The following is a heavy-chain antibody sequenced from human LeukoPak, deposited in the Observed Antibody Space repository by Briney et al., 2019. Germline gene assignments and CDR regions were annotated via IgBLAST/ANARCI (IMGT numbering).Heavy chain of an antibody. CDR1: SGFISSYY. CDR2: INYSGRI. Sequence: SETLSLTCIVSSGFISSYYWSWIRQTPGKGLERIAFINYSGRIKYNPSLQSRVSISLDTSKNHFSLQLRSVMAVDTAVYYCARLVDYDNSGDPDIFDIWGQGTIVSIS. D-gene: IGHD3-22*01. J-gene: IGHJ3*02. V-gene: IGHV4-59*01. CDR3: ARLVDYDNSGDPDIFDI.